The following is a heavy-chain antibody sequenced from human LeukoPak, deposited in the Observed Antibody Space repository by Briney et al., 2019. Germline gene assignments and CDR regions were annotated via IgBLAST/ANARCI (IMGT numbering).Heavy chain of an antibody. CDR2: ISTSNSYI. CDR1: GFTFSDYH. D-gene: IGHD1-26*01. V-gene: IGHV3-21*04. Sequence: GGSLRLSCVVSGFTFSDYHMNWVRQAPGKGLEWVSSISTSNSYIYYADSLTGRFTISRDIFKNTVYLQMNSLRAEDTAVYYCAREGATTAFDYWGQGTLVTVSS. J-gene: IGHJ4*02. CDR3: AREGATTAFDY.